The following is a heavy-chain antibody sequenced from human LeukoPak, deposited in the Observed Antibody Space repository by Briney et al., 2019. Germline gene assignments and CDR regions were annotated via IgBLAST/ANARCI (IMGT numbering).Heavy chain of an antibody. CDR2: IYYSGST. V-gene: IGHV4-61*08. J-gene: IGHJ4*02. CDR3: ARGHTILDGYSYETRTFDY. D-gene: IGHD5-24*01. CDR1: GGSISSGGYY. Sequence: PSETLSLTCTVSGGSISSGGYYWSWIRQHPGKGLEWIGYIYYSGSTNYNPSLKSRVTISVDTSKNQFSLKLSSVTAADTAVYYCARGHTILDGYSYETRTFDYWGQGTLVTVSS.